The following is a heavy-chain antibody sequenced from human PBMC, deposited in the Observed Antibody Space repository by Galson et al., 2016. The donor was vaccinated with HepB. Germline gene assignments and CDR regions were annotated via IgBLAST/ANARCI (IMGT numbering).Heavy chain of an antibody. Sequence: CAISGDSVSSNSAAWNWLRQSPSRGLEWLGRTYYRSKWYYDYAVSVQSRITISADTSKNQFSLHLDSVTPEDTAVYYCARDPGWQYRYSGSYLGWFDPWGQGTLVTVSS. V-gene: IGHV6-1*01. CDR1: GDSVSSNSAA. J-gene: IGHJ5*02. CDR3: ARDPGWQYRYSGSYLGWFDP. D-gene: IGHD1-26*01. CDR2: TYYRSKWYY.